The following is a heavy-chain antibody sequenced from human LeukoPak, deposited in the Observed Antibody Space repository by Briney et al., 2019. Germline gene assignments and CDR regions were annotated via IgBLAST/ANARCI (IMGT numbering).Heavy chain of an antibody. D-gene: IGHD2-21*01. Sequence: PSETLSLTCTVSGGSIRSSSYYWGWIRQPPGKGLEWIGEINHSGSTNYNPSLKSRVTISVDTSKNQFSLKLSSVTAADTAVYYCARVIPGYYRGRNNWFDPWGQGTLVTVSS. CDR2: INHSGST. V-gene: IGHV4-39*07. CDR3: ARVIPGYYRGRNNWFDP. J-gene: IGHJ5*02. CDR1: GGSIRSSSYY.